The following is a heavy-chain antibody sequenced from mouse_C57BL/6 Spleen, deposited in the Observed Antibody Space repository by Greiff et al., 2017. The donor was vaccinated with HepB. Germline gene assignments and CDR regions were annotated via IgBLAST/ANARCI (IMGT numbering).Heavy chain of an antibody. Sequence: EVQLQQSGAELVRPGASVKLSCTASGFNIKDDYMHWVKQRPEQGLEWIGWIDPENGDTEYASKFQGKATITADTSSNTAYMQLSSLTYEDTAVYYLSTPYYDDVGAWFAYWGQGTLVTVSA. CDR2: IDPENGDT. CDR1: GFNIKDDY. J-gene: IGHJ3*01. CDR3: STPYYDDVGAWFAY. D-gene: IGHD2-4*01. V-gene: IGHV14-4*01.